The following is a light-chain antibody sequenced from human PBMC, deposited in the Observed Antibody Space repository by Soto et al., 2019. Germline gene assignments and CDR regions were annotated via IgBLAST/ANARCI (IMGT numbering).Light chain of an antibody. CDR3: QQRSNWPPLT. V-gene: IGKV3-11*01. Sequence: EIVLTQSPATLSLSPGERATLSCRASQSVSSYLAWYQQKPGQAPRLLIYDASNRATGIPARFSGSGSGTDFTLTISSLEPEDFAVYYCQQRSNWPPLTVGHGTKVDI. CDR1: QSVSSY. CDR2: DAS. J-gene: IGKJ3*01.